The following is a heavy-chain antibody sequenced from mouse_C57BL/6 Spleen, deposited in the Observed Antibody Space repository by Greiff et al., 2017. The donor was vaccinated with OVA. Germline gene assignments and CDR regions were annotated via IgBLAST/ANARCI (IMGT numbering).Heavy chain of an antibody. V-gene: IGHV6-6*01. Sequence: EVQLVESGGGLVQPGGSMKLSCAASGFTFSDAWMDWVRQSPEKGLEWVAEIRNKANNHATYYAESVKGRFTISRDDSKSSVYLQMNSLRAEDTGIYYCTRRGYYDYRFAYWGQGTLVTVSA. CDR3: TRRGYYDYRFAY. J-gene: IGHJ3*01. CDR1: GFTFSDAW. CDR2: IRNKANNHAT. D-gene: IGHD2-4*01.